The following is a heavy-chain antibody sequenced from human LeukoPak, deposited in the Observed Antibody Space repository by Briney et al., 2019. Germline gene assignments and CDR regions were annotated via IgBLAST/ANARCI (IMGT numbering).Heavy chain of an antibody. Sequence: ASVKVSCKASGYTFTNYDINWVRQAAGQGLEWMGWMNPNSGNTGYAQKFQGRVTMTRNTSISTAYMELSSLRSDDTAVYYCAGDDVVAGYDYWGQGTLVTVSS. CDR3: AGDDVVAGYDY. D-gene: IGHD2-21*01. CDR2: MNPNSGNT. CDR1: GYTFTNYD. V-gene: IGHV1-8*01. J-gene: IGHJ4*02.